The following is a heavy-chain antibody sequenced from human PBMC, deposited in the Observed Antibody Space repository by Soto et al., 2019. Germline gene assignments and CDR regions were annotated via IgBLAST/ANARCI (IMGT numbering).Heavy chain of an antibody. V-gene: IGHV3-30*18. CDR3: AKGCRAPFCCFLVN. D-gene: IGHD2-21*01. CDR1: GFTFNTDG. CDR2: ISNDGNEK. J-gene: IGHJ4*02. Sequence: QVQLVESGGGVVQPGRSLRLSCVASGFTFNTDGMHWVRQAPGKGLEWVAIISNDGNEKKYIDSVKGRFTISRDNSKNTLYLDMNSLRPEDTAVYFCAKGCRAPFCCFLVNWGQGTLVTVSS.